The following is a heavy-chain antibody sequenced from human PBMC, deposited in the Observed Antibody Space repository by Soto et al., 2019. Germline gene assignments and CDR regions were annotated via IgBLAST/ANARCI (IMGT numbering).Heavy chain of an antibody. D-gene: IGHD3-10*01. Sequence: SETLSLTCTVAGHSINSDYYWGWIRQPPGKGLEWIGSIYPGGGTYYNPSLKSRVTISIDTSKNQFSLRLTSVTAADTAMYYCARKGYYPSGRINLFDSWGQGTLVTVSS. V-gene: IGHV4-38-2*02. CDR1: GHSINSDYY. J-gene: IGHJ4*02. CDR2: IYPGGGT. CDR3: ARKGYYPSGRINLFDS.